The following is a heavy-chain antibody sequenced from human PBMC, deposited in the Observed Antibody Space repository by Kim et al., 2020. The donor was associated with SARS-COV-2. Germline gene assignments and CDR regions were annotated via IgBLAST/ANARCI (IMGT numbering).Heavy chain of an antibody. V-gene: IGHV4-30-2*04. CDR3: ARLLLWFGGPDYYYGMDV. D-gene: IGHD3-10*01. J-gene: IGHJ6*02. Sequence: KSRVTISVDTSKNQFSLKLSSVTAADTAVYYCARLLLWFGGPDYYYGMDVWGQGTTVTVSS.